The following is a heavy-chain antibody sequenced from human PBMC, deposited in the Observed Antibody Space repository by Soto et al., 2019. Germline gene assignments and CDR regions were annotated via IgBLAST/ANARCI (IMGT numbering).Heavy chain of an antibody. CDR1: GYTLTELS. Sequence: ASVKVSCKVSGYTLTELSMHWVRQAPGKGLEWMGGFDPEDGETIYGQKFQGRVTMTQDTSTDTAYMELSSLRSEVTAVYYCATATTIVPFDYWGQGTLVTVVS. CDR3: ATATTIVPFDY. J-gene: IGHJ4*02. D-gene: IGHD3-10*01. CDR2: FDPEDGET. V-gene: IGHV1-24*01.